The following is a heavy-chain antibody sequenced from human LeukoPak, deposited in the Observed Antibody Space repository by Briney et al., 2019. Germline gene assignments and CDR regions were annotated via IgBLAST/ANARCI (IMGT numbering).Heavy chain of an antibody. J-gene: IGHJ6*03. Sequence: HSGGSLRLSCAASGFPFSDYEMNWVRQAPGKGLEWILHISTSGSIIHYADSVKGRFTISRDNAKNSLYLQMNSLRAEDTALYFCARDATTEPGTVYMDVWGKGTTVTISS. V-gene: IGHV3-48*03. CDR2: ISTSGSII. D-gene: IGHD6-13*01. CDR1: GFPFSDYE. CDR3: ARDATTEPGTVYMDV.